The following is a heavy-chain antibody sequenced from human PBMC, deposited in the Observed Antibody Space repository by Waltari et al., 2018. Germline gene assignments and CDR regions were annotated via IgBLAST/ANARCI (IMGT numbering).Heavy chain of an antibody. J-gene: IGHJ4*02. V-gene: IGHV4-39*01. D-gene: IGHD1-26*01. CDR3: ARFSGSYLSGDY. CDR2: IYYSGST. Sequence: QLQLQESGPGLVKPSETLSLTCTVSGGSISSSSYYWGWIRQPPGKGLEGIGSIYYSGSTYYNPSLKSRVTISVDTSKNQFSLKLSSVTAADTAVYYCARFSGSYLSGDYWGQGTLVTVSS. CDR1: GGSISSSSYY.